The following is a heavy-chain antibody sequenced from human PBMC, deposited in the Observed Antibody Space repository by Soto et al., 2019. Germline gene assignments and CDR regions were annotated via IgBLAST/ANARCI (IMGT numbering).Heavy chain of an antibody. J-gene: IGHJ4*02. D-gene: IGHD5-12*01. Sequence: EVQLVESGGGPAQFGGSLRLSCAASGFTFSNYWMHWVRQVPGKGLVWVSRIKGDETSTGYADSVKGRFTIFRDNVKNTPYLQMNSRRPEVTAVYYCARGVSGYYGFEYWVQGTLVTVSS. CDR3: ARGVSGYYGFEY. CDR2: IKGDETST. V-gene: IGHV3-74*01. CDR1: GFTFSNYW.